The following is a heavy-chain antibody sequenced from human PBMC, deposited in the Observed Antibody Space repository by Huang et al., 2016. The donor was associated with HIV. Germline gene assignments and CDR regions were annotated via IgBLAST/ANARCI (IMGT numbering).Heavy chain of an antibody. CDR2: ISGYNGNT. Sequence: QVQLVQSGAEVKKPGASVKVSCKASGNTFSGYGSSWVRQAPGQGLDWMGWISGYNGNTNYVENLQGRVTMTTDTSTSTAYMELRSLRSDDTAVYYCARDRRPYSGSYLGYWGQGTLVTVSS. CDR3: ARDRRPYSGSYLGY. D-gene: IGHD1-26*01. J-gene: IGHJ4*02. V-gene: IGHV1-18*04. CDR1: GNTFSGYG.